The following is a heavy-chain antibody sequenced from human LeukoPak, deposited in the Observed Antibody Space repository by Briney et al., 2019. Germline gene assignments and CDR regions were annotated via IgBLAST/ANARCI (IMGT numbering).Heavy chain of an antibody. CDR2: INRDGSEK. CDR1: GFAFSVYW. V-gene: IGHV3-7*01. J-gene: IGHJ6*03. CDR3: TRGGTMDV. Sequence: PGGSLRLSCEASGFAFSVYWMTWVRQAPGKGLEWVANINRDGSEKNYVDSVKGRFTISRDNAKKSLYLQMNSLRVEDTAVYFCTRGGTMDVWGNGTTVTGSS.